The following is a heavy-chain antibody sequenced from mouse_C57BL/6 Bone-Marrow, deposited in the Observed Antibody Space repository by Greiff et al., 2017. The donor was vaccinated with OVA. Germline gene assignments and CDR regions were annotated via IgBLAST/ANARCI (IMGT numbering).Heavy chain of an antibody. J-gene: IGHJ2*01. CDR3: AREDYGSSFDY. D-gene: IGHD1-1*01. CDR1: GYTFTDYY. Sequence: VKLVESGAELVRPGASVKLSCKASGYTFTDYYINWVKQRPGQGLEWIARIYPGSGNTYYNEKFKGKATLTAEKSSSTAYMQLSSLTSEDSAVYFCAREDYGSSFDYWGQGTTLTVSS. V-gene: IGHV1-76*01. CDR2: IYPGSGNT.